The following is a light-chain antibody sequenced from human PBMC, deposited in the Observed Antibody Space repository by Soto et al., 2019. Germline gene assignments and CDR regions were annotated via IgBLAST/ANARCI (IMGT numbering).Light chain of an antibody. Sequence: QSALTQPASVSGSPGQSITISCTGTSSDVGGYNHVSWYQQHPGKAPKLMIYEVSNRPSGVSNRFSGSKSGNTASLIISGLRAEDEADYYCTSYTSSSTLVFGGGTKLTVL. J-gene: IGLJ3*02. V-gene: IGLV2-14*01. CDR1: SSDVGGYNH. CDR3: TSYTSSSTLV. CDR2: EVS.